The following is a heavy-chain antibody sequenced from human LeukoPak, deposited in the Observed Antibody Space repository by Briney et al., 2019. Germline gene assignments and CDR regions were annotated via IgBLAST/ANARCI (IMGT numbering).Heavy chain of an antibody. CDR3: ARELSIAAAGKFGP. V-gene: IGHV4-59*01. CDR2: IYYSGST. J-gene: IGHJ5*02. CDR1: GGSISSYY. Sequence: PSETLSLTCTVSGGSISSYYWSWIRQPPGKGLEWIGYIYYSGSTNYNPSLKSRVTISVDTSKNQFSLKLSSVTAADTAVYYCARELSIAAAGKFGPWGQGTLVTVSS. D-gene: IGHD6-13*01.